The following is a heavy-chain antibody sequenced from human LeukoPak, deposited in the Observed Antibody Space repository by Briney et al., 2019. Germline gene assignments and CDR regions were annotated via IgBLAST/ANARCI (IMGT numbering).Heavy chain of an antibody. V-gene: IGHV3-30*18. D-gene: IGHD3-3*01. J-gene: IGHJ4*02. Sequence: GGSLRLSCAASGFTFSSYGMYWVRQAPGKGLEWVAVISYHGSNKYYAGSVKGRFTISRDNSKNTLYLQMNSLRGEDTAVYYCAKGRDSWSNKSDYWGQGTLVTVSS. CDR2: ISYHGSNK. CDR3: AKGRDSWSNKSDY. CDR1: GFTFSSYG.